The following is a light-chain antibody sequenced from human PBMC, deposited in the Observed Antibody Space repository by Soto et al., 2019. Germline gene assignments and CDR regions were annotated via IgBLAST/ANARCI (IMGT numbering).Light chain of an antibody. CDR2: GNS. V-gene: IGLV1-40*01. Sequence: QSVLTQPPSVSGAPGQRVTISCTGSSSNIGAGYDVHWYQQLPATAPKLLIYGNSNRPSGVPDRFSGSKSGTSASLAITGLQDEDEADYSCKSYDSRLSGFVVFGGGTKLTVL. CDR1: SSNIGAGYD. J-gene: IGLJ2*01. CDR3: KSYDSRLSGFVV.